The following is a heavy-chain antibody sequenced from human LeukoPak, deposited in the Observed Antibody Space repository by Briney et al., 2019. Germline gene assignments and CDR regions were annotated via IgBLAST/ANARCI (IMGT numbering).Heavy chain of an antibody. D-gene: IGHD3-16*01. V-gene: IGHV3-53*01. CDR2: ISSGGST. CDR1: GFTVSTNY. J-gene: IGHJ4*02. CDR3: AKSPFDGGLS. Sequence: QAGGSLRLSCAASGFTVSTNYMSWVRQAPGKGLEWVSAISSGGSTYYADSVKGRFTISRDNSKNTLYLQMISLRADDTAVYYCAKSPFDGGLSWGQGTLVTVSS.